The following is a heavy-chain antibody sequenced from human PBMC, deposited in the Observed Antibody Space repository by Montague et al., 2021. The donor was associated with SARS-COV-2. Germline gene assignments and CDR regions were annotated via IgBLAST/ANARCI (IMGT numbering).Heavy chain of an antibody. CDR3: ARGRLYYDSSGYYFDY. CDR1: GGSISSGSYY. Sequence: TLSLTCTVSGGSISSGSYYWSWIRQPAGKELEWIGSIYTSGSTNYNPSLKSRVTISLDTSKNQSSLKLSSVTAADTAVYYCARGRLYYDSSGYYFDYWGQGTLVTVSS. CDR2: IYTSGST. V-gene: IGHV4-61*02. J-gene: IGHJ4*02. D-gene: IGHD3-22*01.